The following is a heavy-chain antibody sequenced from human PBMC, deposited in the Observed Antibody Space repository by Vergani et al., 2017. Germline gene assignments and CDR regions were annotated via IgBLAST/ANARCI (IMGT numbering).Heavy chain of an antibody. CDR2: VDPEDGET. CDR3: ATMGITMVRGVINDAFDI. D-gene: IGHD3-10*01. J-gene: IGHJ3*02. CDR1: GYTFTDYY. V-gene: IGHV1-69-2*01. Sequence: EVQLVQSGAEVKKPGATVKISCKVSGYTFTDYYMHWVQQAPGKGLEWMGLVDPEDGETIYAEKFQGRVTITADTSTDTAYMELSSLRSEDTAVYYCATMGITMVRGVINDAFDIWGQGTMVTVSS.